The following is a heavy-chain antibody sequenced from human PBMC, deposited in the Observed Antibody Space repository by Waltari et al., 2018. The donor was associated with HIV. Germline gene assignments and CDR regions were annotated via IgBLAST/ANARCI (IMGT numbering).Heavy chain of an antibody. J-gene: IGHJ4*02. CDR1: GFSVRNHW. CDR3: ARASHYIEFSTFDGDYYFDL. V-gene: IGHV3-74*01. CDR2: INRDGSTR. Sequence: VQLVESGGGSIKTGGSLRLSCAGSGFSVRNHWMDWVRQGPGKGLVWGESINRDGSTRNYADAVKGRVVIDRDNSRNTVYLQLNSVKVEDTAVYFCARASHYIEFSTFDGDYYFDLWGRGTRVAVSS. D-gene: IGHD3-9*01.